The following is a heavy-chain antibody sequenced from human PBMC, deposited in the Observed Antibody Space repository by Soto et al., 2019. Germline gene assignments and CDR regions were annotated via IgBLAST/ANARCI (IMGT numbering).Heavy chain of an antibody. J-gene: IGHJ6*02. V-gene: IGHV1-69*06. Sequence: QVQLVQSGAEVKKPGSSVKVSCKASGGTFSSYAISWVRQAPGQGLEWMGGIIPIFGTANYAQKFQGRVTITADKSTSTAYMELSSLRSEDTAVYYCASDPHDSSGYFGYYYYGMDVWGQGTTVTVSS. D-gene: IGHD3-22*01. CDR1: GGTFSSYA. CDR2: IIPIFGTA. CDR3: ASDPHDSSGYFGYYYYGMDV.